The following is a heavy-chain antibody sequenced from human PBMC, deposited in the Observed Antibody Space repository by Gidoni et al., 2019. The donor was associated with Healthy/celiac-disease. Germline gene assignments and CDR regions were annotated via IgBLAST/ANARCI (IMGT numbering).Heavy chain of an antibody. J-gene: IGHJ4*02. Sequence: KGRFTISRDNSKNTLYLQMNSLRAEDTAVYYCARGGRDGYNRYYFDYWGQGTLVTVSS. CDR3: ARGGRDGYNRYYFDY. V-gene: IGHV3-30*01. D-gene: IGHD5-12*01.